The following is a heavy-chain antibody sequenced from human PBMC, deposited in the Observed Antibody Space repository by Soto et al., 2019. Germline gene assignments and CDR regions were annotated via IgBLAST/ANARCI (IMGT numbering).Heavy chain of an antibody. CDR2: IIPMFGIG. D-gene: IGHD2-2*01. CDR1: GGSFSKYG. V-gene: IGHV1-69*01. CDR3: AGGYRVNYFCAMVV. Sequence: QVQLVQSGAEVKMPGSSVRVSCKASGGSFSKYGISWVRQAPGQGLEWMGGIIPMFGIGNYAEKFLGRVTITADESTSTSHMALSSLRSEYTVVYFCAGGYRVNYFCAMVVWGQGNTVTVSS. J-gene: IGHJ6*02.